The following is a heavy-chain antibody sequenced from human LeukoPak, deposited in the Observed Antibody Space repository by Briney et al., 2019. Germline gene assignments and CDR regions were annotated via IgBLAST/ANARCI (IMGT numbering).Heavy chain of an antibody. CDR3: ARDSDSSGHYYMDYFDY. CDR1: GFTFTSYA. J-gene: IGHJ4*02. D-gene: IGHD3-22*01. Sequence: GGSLRLSCAASGFTFTSYAMNWVRQAPGKGLEWVSSISSSSRDINYADSVKGRFTISRDNAWNSLYLQMNSLRAEDTAVYYCARDSDSSGHYYMDYFDYWGQGALVTVSS. V-gene: IGHV3-21*01. CDR2: ISSSSRDI.